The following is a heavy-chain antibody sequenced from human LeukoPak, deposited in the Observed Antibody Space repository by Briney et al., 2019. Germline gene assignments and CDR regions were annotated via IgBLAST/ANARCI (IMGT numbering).Heavy chain of an antibody. CDR1: GYSISSGYY. Sequence: SETLSLTCAVSGYSISSGYYWGWIRQPPGKGLEWIGTIYHNGNTYYNPSLNSRATISVDTSRNQFSLELSSVTAADTAVFYCARARYNYGDSDYWGQGILVTVSS. CDR2: IYHNGNT. J-gene: IGHJ4*02. V-gene: IGHV4-38-2*01. D-gene: IGHD5-18*01. CDR3: ARARYNYGDSDY.